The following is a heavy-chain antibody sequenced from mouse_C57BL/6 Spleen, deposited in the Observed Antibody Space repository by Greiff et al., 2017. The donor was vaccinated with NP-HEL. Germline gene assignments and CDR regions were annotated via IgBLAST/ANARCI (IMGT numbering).Heavy chain of an antibody. D-gene: IGHD1-2*01. V-gene: IGHV2-5*01. Sequence: VKLMESGPGLVQPSQSLSITCTVSGFSITSYGVHWVRQSPGKGLEWLGVIWRGGSTDYNAAFMSRLSITKDNSKSQVFFKMNSLQADDTAIYYCAKDYYGSRAMDYWGQGTSVTVSS. CDR1: GFSITSYG. CDR3: AKDYYGSRAMDY. CDR2: IWRGGST. J-gene: IGHJ4*01.